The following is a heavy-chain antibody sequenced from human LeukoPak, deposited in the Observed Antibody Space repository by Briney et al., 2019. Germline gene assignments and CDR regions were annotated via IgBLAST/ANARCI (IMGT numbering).Heavy chain of an antibody. CDR3: ARLSSCAGAFDI. CDR1: GGSFSGYY. Sequence: AETLSLTCAVSGGSFSGYYWSWIRQPPGKGLEWIGDIYYSGSTNYNPSLKRRVTISVDTSKNQFSLKLSSVTAADAAVYYCARLSSCAGAFDIWGQGTMVTVSS. V-gene: IGHV4-59*08. D-gene: IGHD6-13*01. CDR2: IYYSGST. J-gene: IGHJ3*02.